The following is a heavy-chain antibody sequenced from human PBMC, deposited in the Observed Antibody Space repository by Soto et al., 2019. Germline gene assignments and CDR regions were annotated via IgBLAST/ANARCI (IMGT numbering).Heavy chain of an antibody. CDR3: ARVGSSWYNWFDP. J-gene: IGHJ5*02. CDR2: IYYSGST. CDR1: GGSISSYY. V-gene: IGHV4-59*01. D-gene: IGHD6-13*01. Sequence: SETLSLTCTVSGGSISSYYWSWIRQPPGKGLEWIGYIYYSGSTNYNPSLKSRVTISVDTSENQFSLKLSSVTAADTAVYYCARVGSSWYNWFDPWGQGTLVTVS.